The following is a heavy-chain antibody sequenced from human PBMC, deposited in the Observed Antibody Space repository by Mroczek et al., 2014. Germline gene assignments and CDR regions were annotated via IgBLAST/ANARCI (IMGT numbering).Heavy chain of an antibody. Sequence: QVQLQESGAGLLKPSETLSLTCAVYGGSFSGYYWSWIRQPPGKGLEWIGEINHSGSTNYNPSLKSRVTISVDTSKNQFSLKLSSVTAADTAVYYCATSLNYDFWSGYLPDYWGQGTLVTVSS. D-gene: IGHD3-3*01. V-gene: IGHV4-34*01. CDR3: ATSLNYDFWSGYLPDY. CDR1: GGSFSGYY. J-gene: IGHJ4*02. CDR2: INHSGST.